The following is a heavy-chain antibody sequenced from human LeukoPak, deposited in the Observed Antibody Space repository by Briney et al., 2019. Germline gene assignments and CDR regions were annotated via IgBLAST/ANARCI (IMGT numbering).Heavy chain of an antibody. CDR2: INPNSGGT. CDR3: ARPDEGELLALDY. Sequence: ASVKVSCKASGYTFTGYYMHWVRQAPGQGLEWMGWINPNSGGTNYAQKFQGRVTMTRDTSISTAYMELSRLRSDDTAVYYCARPDEGELLALDYWGQGTLVTVSS. D-gene: IGHD1-26*01. CDR1: GYTFTGYY. J-gene: IGHJ4*02. V-gene: IGHV1-2*02.